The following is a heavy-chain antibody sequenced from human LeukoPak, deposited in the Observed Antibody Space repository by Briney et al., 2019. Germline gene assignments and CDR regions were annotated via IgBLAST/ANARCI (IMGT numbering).Heavy chain of an antibody. D-gene: IGHD4-17*01. CDR3: ARVYYGDYRYFDY. J-gene: IGHJ4*02. CDR2: VYYSGGT. CDR1: GASISNSNFY. Sequence: SETLSLTCTVSGASISNSNFYWGWIRQPPGKGLEWIGSVYYSGGTYYNPSLKSRITISVDTSRNQFSLKLSSVTAADTAVYYCARVYYGDYRYFDYWGQGTLVTVSS. V-gene: IGHV4-39*07.